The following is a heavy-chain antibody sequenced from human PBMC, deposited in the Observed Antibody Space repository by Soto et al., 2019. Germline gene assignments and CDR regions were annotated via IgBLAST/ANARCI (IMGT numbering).Heavy chain of an antibody. D-gene: IGHD2-2*02. Sequence: PGGSLRLSCAASGFTFSSYSMNWVRQAPGKGLEWVSSISSSSSYIYYADSVKGRFTISRDNAKNSLYLQMNSLRAEDTAVYYCAAQGYCSSTSCDTPDYYYYGMDVWGQGTTVTVSS. CDR3: AAQGYCSSTSCDTPDYYYYGMDV. J-gene: IGHJ6*02. V-gene: IGHV3-21*01. CDR2: ISSSSSYI. CDR1: GFTFSSYS.